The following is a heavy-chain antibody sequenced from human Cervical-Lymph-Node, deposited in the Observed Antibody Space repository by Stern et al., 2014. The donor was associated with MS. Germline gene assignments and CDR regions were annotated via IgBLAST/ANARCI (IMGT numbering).Heavy chain of an antibody. CDR2: IRSKANSYAT. J-gene: IGHJ3*02. Sequence: VQLVESGGGLVQPGGSLKLSCAASWFTFSGSAMHWVRQASGKGLEWVGRIRSKANSYATAYAASVKGRFTISRDDSKNTAYLQMNSLKTEDAAVYYCTSTGQLAAFDIWGQGTMVTVSS. D-gene: IGHD6-6*01. V-gene: IGHV3-73*01. CDR1: WFTFSGSA. CDR3: TSTGQLAAFDI.